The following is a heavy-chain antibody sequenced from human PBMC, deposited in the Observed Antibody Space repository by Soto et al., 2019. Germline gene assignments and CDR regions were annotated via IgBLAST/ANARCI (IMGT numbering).Heavy chain of an antibody. D-gene: IGHD2-2*01. CDR1: GYTFTMSY. CDR2: INPAGGIT. V-gene: IGHV1-46*01. J-gene: IGHJ4*02. CDR3: ARRFCSNNSCYYFDY. Sequence: QVQLVQSGAEVKKPGASVKVSCKASGYTFTMSYIHWVRQAPGQGLEWMGIINPAGGITSYAQKFQGRVTMTRDTSTGTVYMELSSLRSEDTAVYYCARRFCSNNSCYYFDYWGQGTLVTVSS.